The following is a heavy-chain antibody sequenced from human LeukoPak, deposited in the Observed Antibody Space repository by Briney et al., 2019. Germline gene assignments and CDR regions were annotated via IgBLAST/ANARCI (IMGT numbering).Heavy chain of an antibody. D-gene: IGHD3-10*01. CDR3: ARDSVVRGVINY. Sequence: GGSLRLSCAASGFTFSSYGMSWVRQAPGKGLEWVSAISGSGGSTYYADSVKGRFTISRDNSKNTLYLQMNSLRAEDTAVYYCARDSVVRGVINYWGQGTLVTVSS. CDR2: ISGSGGST. J-gene: IGHJ4*02. CDR1: GFTFSSYG. V-gene: IGHV3-23*01.